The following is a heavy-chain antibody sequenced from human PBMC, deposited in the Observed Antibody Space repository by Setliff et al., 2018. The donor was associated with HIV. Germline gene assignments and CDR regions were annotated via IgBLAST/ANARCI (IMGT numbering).Heavy chain of an antibody. Sequence: GASVKVSCKASGYTFSNSAITWVRQAPGQGLEWMGWTSPYSGHKKYAQNLQGRVTLTTDTSTNTAYIELRDPRSDDTAVYYCARDLSRRSWFDPWGQGTLVTVSS. CDR2: TSPYSGHK. V-gene: IGHV1-18*01. CDR1: GYTFSNSA. J-gene: IGHJ5*02. D-gene: IGHD2-2*01. CDR3: ARDLSRRSWFDP.